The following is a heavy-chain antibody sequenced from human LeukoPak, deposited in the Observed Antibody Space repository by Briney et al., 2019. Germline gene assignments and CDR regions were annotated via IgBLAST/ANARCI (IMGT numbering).Heavy chain of an antibody. CDR2: ISGVGDTT. CDR3: AVKGGYNDWDAPFDY. V-gene: IGHV3-23*01. Sequence: GGSLRLSCAASGFTFSSYAMSWVRQAPGKGLEWVSGISGVGDTTVYADSVKGRFTISRDNAKKALYLQMNSLGAEDTAVYYCAVKGGYNDWDAPFDYWGQGTLVTVSS. D-gene: IGHD5-12*01. J-gene: IGHJ4*02. CDR1: GFTFSSYA.